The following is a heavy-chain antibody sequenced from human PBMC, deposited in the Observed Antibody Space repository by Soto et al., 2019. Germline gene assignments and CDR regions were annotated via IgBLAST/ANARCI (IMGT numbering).Heavy chain of an antibody. D-gene: IGHD2-21*02. V-gene: IGHV4-31*03. CDR1: GGSISSGGYY. Sequence: QVQLQESGPGLVKPSQTLSLTCTVSGGSISSGGYYWNWIRQHPGKGLEWIAYIYYTGTSYYNPSLKSRVTISIDRSNNQYSLMLSSVTAADTAVYYCARDLRLDSWGPGTLAPVSS. CDR2: IYYTGTS. CDR3: ARDLRLDS. J-gene: IGHJ4*02.